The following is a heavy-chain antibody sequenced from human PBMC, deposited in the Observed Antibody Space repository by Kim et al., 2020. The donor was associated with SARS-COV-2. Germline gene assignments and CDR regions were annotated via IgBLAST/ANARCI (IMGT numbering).Heavy chain of an antibody. Sequence: ASVKVSCKASGYTFTSYAIHWVRQAPGQRLEWMGWIDGGKGNTKYSQKFQGRVTISRDTSASTAYMELSSLRSEDTAVYYCARNNQNFFDPWGRGTLVTVSS. J-gene: IGHJ5*02. CDR1: GYTFTSYA. V-gene: IGHV1-3*01. CDR3: ARNNQNFFDP. D-gene: IGHD1-1*01. CDR2: IDGGKGNT.